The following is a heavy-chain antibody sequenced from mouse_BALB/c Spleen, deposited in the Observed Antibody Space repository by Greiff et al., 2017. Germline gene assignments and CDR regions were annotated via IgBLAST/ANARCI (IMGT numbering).Heavy chain of an antibody. J-gene: IGHJ2*01. CDR1: GFTFSDYG. V-gene: IGHV5-15*02. CDR3: ARAFTYFDD. CDR2: ISNLAYSI. Sequence: EVQLVESGAGLVQPGGSRKLSCAASGFTFSDYGMAWVRQAPGQGPEWVGFISNLAYSIYYADTVTGRFTISRENAQNTLYLEMSSLRSEDTAMYYCARAFTYFDDWGQGTTLTVSS. D-gene: IGHD1-1*01.